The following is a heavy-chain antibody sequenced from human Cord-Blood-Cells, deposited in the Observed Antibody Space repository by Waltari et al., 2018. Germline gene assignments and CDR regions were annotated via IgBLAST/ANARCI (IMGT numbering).Heavy chain of an antibody. Sequence: QMQLVQSGPAVKKPGTSVKVSCKASGFPFTSSAVQWVRQARGQRLEWIGWIVVGSGNTNYAQKFQERVTITRDMSTSTAYMELSSLRSEDTAVYYCAATPIAAAGTGYWGQGTLVTVSS. D-gene: IGHD6-13*01. CDR3: AATPIAAAGTGY. CDR2: IVVGSGNT. V-gene: IGHV1-58*01. CDR1: GFPFTSSA. J-gene: IGHJ4*02.